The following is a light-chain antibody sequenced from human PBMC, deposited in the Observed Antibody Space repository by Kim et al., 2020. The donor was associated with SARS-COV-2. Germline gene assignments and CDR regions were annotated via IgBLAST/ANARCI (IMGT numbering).Light chain of an antibody. CDR1: QSRVYSDGKID. J-gene: IGKJ2*01. CDR3: MQALQPPNT. V-gene: IGKV2-28*01. CDR2: LTS. Sequence: ASISCRTSQSRVYSDGKIDLDWYLQKPGQPPLLLIYLTSDLASGVPDRFSGSGSATDFTLNISSVEAEDVGIYYCMQALQPPNTFVQGTKLKI.